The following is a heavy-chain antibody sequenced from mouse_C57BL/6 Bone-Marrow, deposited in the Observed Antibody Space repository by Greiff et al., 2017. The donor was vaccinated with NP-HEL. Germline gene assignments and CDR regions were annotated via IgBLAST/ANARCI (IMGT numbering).Heavy chain of an antibody. Sequence: VKLVESGPGLVQPSQSLSITCTVSGFSLTSYGVHWVRQSPGKGLEWLGVIWRGGSTDYNAAFMSRLSITKDNSKSQVFFKMNSLQADDTAIYYCAKSTVVANYWYFDVWGTGTTVTVSS. J-gene: IGHJ1*03. D-gene: IGHD1-1*01. V-gene: IGHV2-5*01. CDR3: AKSTVVANYWYFDV. CDR1: GFSLTSYG. CDR2: IWRGGST.